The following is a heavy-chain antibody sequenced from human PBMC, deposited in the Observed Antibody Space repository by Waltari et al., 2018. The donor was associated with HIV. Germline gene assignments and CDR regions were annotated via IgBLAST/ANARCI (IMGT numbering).Heavy chain of an antibody. V-gene: IGHV4-34*02. CDR2: INHSGTT. CDR1: GGSFSTYY. J-gene: IGHJ4*02. D-gene: IGHD6-19*01. CDR3: ARHRFMRGNSGWYFLY. Sequence: QVQLQQWGAGLLKPSETLSLTCAVSGGSFSTYYWTWIRQTPGRGLEWIGEINHSGTTDYNPSLKSRLTMSIDTSKSQFSLKLSSVTAADTGIYYCARHRFMRGNSGWYFLYWGQGTQVTVSS.